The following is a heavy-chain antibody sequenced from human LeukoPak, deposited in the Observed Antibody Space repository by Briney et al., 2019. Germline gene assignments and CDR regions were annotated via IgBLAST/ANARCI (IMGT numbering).Heavy chain of an antibody. CDR2: IIPIFGTA. V-gene: IGHV1-69*13. CDR3: ARGGYYDILTGYYGQYYFDY. Sequence: SVKVSCKASGGTFSSYAISWVRPAPGQGLEWMGGIIPIFGTANYAQKFQGRVTITADESTSTAYMELSSLRSEDMAVYYCARGGYYDILTGYYGQYYFDYWGQGTLVTVSS. CDR1: GGTFSSYA. D-gene: IGHD3-9*01. J-gene: IGHJ4*02.